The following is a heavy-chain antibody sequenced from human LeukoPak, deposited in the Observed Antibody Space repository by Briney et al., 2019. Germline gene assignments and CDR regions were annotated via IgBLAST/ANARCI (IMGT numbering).Heavy chain of an antibody. CDR2: ISYDGSNK. Sequence: GGSLRLSCAASGFTFSSYAMHWVRQAPGKGLEWVAVISYDGSNKYYADSVKGRFTISRDNSKNTLYLQMNSLRAEDTAVYYCARDPAGDPMAYNGFDPWGQGTLVTVSS. D-gene: IGHD2-21*01. CDR1: GFTFSSYA. J-gene: IGHJ5*02. CDR3: ARDPAGDPMAYNGFDP. V-gene: IGHV3-30*04.